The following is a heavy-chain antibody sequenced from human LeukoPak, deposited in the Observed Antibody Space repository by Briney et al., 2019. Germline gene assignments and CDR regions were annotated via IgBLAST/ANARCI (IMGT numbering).Heavy chain of an antibody. J-gene: IGHJ3*02. Sequence: PSETLSLTCAVYGGSFSGYYWSWIRQPPGKGLEWIGEINHSGSTNYNPSLKSRVTISVDTSKNQFSLKLSSVTAADTAVYYCARDSYLDAFGIWGQGTMVTVSS. V-gene: IGHV4-34*01. D-gene: IGHD5-18*01. CDR1: GGSFSGYY. CDR3: ARDSYLDAFGI. CDR2: INHSGST.